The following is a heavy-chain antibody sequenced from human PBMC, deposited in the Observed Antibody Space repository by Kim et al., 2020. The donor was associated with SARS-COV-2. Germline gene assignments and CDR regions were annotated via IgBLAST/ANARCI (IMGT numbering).Heavy chain of an antibody. D-gene: IGHD3-10*01. V-gene: IGHV1-69*01. CDR3: ARDVSFDYYYYGMDV. J-gene: IGHJ6*02. Sequence: QKCQGRVTITADESTSTAYMELSSLRSEDTAVYYCARDVSFDYYYYGMDVWGQGTTVTVSS.